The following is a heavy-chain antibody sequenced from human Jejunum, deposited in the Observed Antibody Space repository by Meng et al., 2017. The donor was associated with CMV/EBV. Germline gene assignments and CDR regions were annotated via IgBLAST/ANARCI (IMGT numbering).Heavy chain of an antibody. Sequence: GSGFTFRDAWMTWVRQAPGKGLEWVGRIKSKVAGGTIDYAAPVEGRFTISRDDSKNTLYLQMNSLKSEDTAVYYCTKGGPLGSYFDYWGQGALVTVSS. CDR1: GFTFRDAW. CDR3: TKGGPLGSYFDY. J-gene: IGHJ4*02. D-gene: IGHD1-26*01. CDR2: IKSKVAGGTI. V-gene: IGHV3-15*01.